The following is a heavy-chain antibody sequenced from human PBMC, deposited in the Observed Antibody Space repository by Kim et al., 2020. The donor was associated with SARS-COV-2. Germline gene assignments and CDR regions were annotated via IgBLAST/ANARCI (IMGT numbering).Heavy chain of an antibody. CDR3: ARDSGTSLRTDYYYGMDV. Sequence: SETLSLTCTVSGGSVSSGSYYWSWIRQPPGKGLEWIGYIYYSGSTYYNPSLKSRVTISVDTSKNQFSLKLSSVTAADTAVYYCARDSGTSLRTDYYYGMDVWGQGTTVTVSS. CDR1: GGSVSSGSYY. D-gene: IGHD2-2*01. CDR2: IYYSGST. J-gene: IGHJ6*02. V-gene: IGHV4-61*01.